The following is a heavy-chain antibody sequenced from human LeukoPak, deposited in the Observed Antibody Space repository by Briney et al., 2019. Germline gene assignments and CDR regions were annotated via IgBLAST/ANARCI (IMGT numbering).Heavy chain of an antibody. D-gene: IGHD3-10*01. CDR3: ARELITMVRGVISYYGMDV. J-gene: IGHJ6*02. V-gene: IGHV1-69*13. CDR2: IIPIFGTA. CDR1: GGTFSSYA. Sequence: SVKVSCKASGGTFSSYAISWVRQAPGQGLEWMGGIIPIFGTANYAQKFQGRVTITADESTSTAYMELSSLRSEDTAVYYCARELITMVRGVISYYGMDVWGRGTTVTVSS.